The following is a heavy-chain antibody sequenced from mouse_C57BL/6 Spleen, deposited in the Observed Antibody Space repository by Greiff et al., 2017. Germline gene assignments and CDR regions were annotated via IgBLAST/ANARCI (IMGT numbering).Heavy chain of an antibody. D-gene: IGHD1-1*01. Sequence: QVHVKQPGAELVKPGASVKMSCKASGYTFTSYWITWVKQRPGQGLEWIGDIYPGSGSTNYNEKFKSKATLTVDTSSSTAYMQLSSLTSEDSAVYYCASQGHYGSSYFDVWGTGTTVTVSS. V-gene: IGHV1-55*01. CDR3: ASQGHYGSSYFDV. CDR1: GYTFTSYW. CDR2: IYPGSGST. J-gene: IGHJ1*03.